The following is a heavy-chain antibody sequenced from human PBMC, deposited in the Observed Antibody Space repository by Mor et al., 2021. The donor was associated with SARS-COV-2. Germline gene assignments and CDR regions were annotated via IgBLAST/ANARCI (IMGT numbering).Heavy chain of an antibody. CDR2: IRTNSYDGTT. CDR3: SRDSESRYYYGSGSPRFDL. V-gene: IGHV3-49*02. J-gene: IGHJ4*02. Sequence: GLEWVGYIRTNSYDGTTENAASLKDRFSISRDDSKNIVYLQMNSLRVEDTAVYYCSRDSESRYYYGSGSPRFDLWGQGT. D-gene: IGHD3-10*01.